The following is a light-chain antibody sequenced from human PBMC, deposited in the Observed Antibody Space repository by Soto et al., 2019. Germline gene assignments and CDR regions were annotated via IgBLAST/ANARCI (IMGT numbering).Light chain of an antibody. V-gene: IGLV2-11*01. J-gene: IGLJ1*01. CDR3: SSYASSGGHNYV. CDR1: SGDVGGSNH. CDR2: DVT. Sequence: QSALTQPRSVSGSPGQSVTISCTGTSGDVGGSNHVSWYQHHPGKAPKFLIYDVTKRPSGVPDRFSGSKSGNTASLTISGLQAEDEADYYCSSYASSGGHNYVFATGTKVTVL.